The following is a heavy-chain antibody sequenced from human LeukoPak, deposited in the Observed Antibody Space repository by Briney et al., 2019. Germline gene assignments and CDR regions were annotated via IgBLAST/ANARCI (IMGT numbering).Heavy chain of an antibody. CDR3: ASQCHYCKDV. Sequence: PGGSLRLSCAASGFTFSSYSMSWVRQAPGKGLEWVSAISSSGGSTDYTDSVKGRFTISRDNSKNTLYLQMNSLRAEDTAVYYCASQCHYCKDVWGQGTTVTVSS. V-gene: IGHV3-23*01. J-gene: IGHJ6*02. D-gene: IGHD6-19*01. CDR1: GFTFSSYS. CDR2: ISSSGGST.